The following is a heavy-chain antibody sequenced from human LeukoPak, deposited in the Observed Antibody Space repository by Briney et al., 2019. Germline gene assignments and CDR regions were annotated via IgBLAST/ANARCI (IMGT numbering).Heavy chain of an antibody. D-gene: IGHD3-10*01. CDR2: IYYSGST. V-gene: IGHV4-39*01. CDR3: ARRDYYGSGSYGD. CDR1: GGSISSSSYY. Sequence: SETLSLTCTVSGGSISSSSYYWGWIRQPPGKGLEWIGSIYYSGSTYYNPSLKSRVTISVDTSKNQFSLKLSSVTAADTAVYYCARRDYYGSGSYGDWGQGTLVTVSS. J-gene: IGHJ4*02.